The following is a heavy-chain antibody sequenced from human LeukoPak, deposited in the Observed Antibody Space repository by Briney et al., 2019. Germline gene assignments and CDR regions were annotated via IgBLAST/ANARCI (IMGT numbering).Heavy chain of an antibody. CDR3: ARSTTTVNDY. D-gene: IGHD4-17*01. V-gene: IGHV4-59*08. CDR2: IYYSGST. J-gene: IGHJ4*02. CDR1: GGSISSYY. Sequence: SETLSLTCTVSGGSISSYYWSWIRQPPGKGLEWIGYIYYSGSTNYNPSLKSRVTISVDTSKNQFSLKLSSVTAADTAVYYCARSTTTVNDYWGQGTLVTVSS.